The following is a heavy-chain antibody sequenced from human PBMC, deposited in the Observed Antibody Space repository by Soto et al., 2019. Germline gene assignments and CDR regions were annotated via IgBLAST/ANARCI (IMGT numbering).Heavy chain of an antibody. Sequence: SETLSLTCTVSGGSISSGGYYWSWIRQHPGKGLEWIGYIYYSGSTYHNPSLKSRVTISVDTSKNQFSLKLSSVTAADTAVYYCARTVDYDFWSGYSSPHFDYWGQGTLVTVSS. D-gene: IGHD3-3*01. V-gene: IGHV4-31*03. CDR1: GGSISSGGYY. J-gene: IGHJ4*02. CDR3: ARTVDYDFWSGYSSPHFDY. CDR2: IYYSGST.